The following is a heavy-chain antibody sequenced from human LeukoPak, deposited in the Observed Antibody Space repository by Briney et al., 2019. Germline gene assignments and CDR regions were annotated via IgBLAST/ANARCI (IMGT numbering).Heavy chain of an antibody. J-gene: IGHJ4*02. D-gene: IGHD6-13*01. CDR2: ISSSSSYI. CDR1: GFTFSSYS. Sequence: GGSLRLSCAASGFTFSSYSMNWVRQAPGKGLEWVPSISSSSSYIYYADSVKGRFTTSRDNAKNSLYLQMNSLRAEDTAVYYCARDSAAAAGTGDYWGQGTLVTVSS. V-gene: IGHV3-21*01. CDR3: ARDSAAAAGTGDY.